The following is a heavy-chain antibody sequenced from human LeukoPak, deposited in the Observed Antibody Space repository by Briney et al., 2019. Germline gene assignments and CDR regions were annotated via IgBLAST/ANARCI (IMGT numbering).Heavy chain of an antibody. D-gene: IGHD2-15*01. CDR1: GGSISSGRHY. J-gene: IGHJ5*02. V-gene: IGHV4-61*02. CDR2: IYTSGIT. Sequence: SETLSLTCQVSGGSISSGRHYWSWIRQPAGKGLEWIWRIYTSGITNYNPSLKSRVTISLDTSKNQFSLKLSSVTAADTAVYYCARVDGSCAGGSCPSGNWFDPWGQGTLVTVSS. CDR3: ARVDGSCAGGSCPSGNWFDP.